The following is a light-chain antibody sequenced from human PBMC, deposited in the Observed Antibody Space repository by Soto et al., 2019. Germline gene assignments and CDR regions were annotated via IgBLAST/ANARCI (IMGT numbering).Light chain of an antibody. J-gene: IGKJ1*01. Sequence: EIVMTQSPATLSVSPGERATLSCRASQSISSNLAWFQQKPGQAPRLLIYGASTMATGVPARFSGSGSGTEFTLTISSLQSEDFAVYYCQQYHNWRTFGQGTKVEIK. V-gene: IGKV3-15*01. CDR3: QQYHNWRT. CDR2: GAS. CDR1: QSISSN.